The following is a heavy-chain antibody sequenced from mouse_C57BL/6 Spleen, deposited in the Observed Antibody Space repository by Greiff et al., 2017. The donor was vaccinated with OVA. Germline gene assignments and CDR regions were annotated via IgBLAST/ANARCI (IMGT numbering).Heavy chain of an antibody. CDR2: INPNNGGT. J-gene: IGHJ1*03. V-gene: IGHV1-22*01. CDR1: GYTFTDYN. D-gene: IGHD2-3*01. Sequence: EVQVVESGPELVKPGASVKMSCKASGYTFTDYNMHWVKQSHGKSLEWIGYINPNNGGTSYNQKFKGKATLTVNKSSSTAYMELRSLTSEDSAVYYCARSNGYYPSDVWGTGTTVTVSS. CDR3: ARSNGYYPSDV.